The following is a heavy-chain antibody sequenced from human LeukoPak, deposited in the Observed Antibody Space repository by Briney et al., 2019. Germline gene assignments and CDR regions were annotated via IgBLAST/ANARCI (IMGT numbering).Heavy chain of an antibody. Sequence: PGGSLRLSCAASGFTFSSYAMSWVRQAPGKGLEWVPAISGSGGSTYYADSVKGRFTISRDNSKNTLYLQMNSLRAEDTAVYYCAKWRGGYYDFWSGYPNWFDPWGQGTLVTVSS. V-gene: IGHV3-23*01. CDR2: ISGSGGST. CDR1: GFTFSSYA. CDR3: AKWRGGYYDFWSGYPNWFDP. D-gene: IGHD3-3*01. J-gene: IGHJ5*02.